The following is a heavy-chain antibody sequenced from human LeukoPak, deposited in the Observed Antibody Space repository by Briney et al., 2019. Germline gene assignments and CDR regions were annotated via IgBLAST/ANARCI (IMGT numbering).Heavy chain of an antibody. D-gene: IGHD6-13*01. CDR3: ARVGTIAATYYFDY. CDR2: IIPIFGTA. CDR1: GGTFSSYA. J-gene: IGHJ4*02. V-gene: IGHV1-69*06. Sequence: SVKVSCKASGGTFSSYAISWVRQAPGQGLEWMGGIIPIFGTANYAQKFQGRVTITADKSTSTAYMELSSLRSEDTAVYYCARVGTIAATYYFDYWGQGTLVTVSS.